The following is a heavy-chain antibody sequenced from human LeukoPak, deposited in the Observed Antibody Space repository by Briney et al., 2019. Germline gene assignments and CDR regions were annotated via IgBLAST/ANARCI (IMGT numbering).Heavy chain of an antibody. V-gene: IGHV3-23*01. Sequence: GGSLRLSCAASGFTFGSYGMSWVRQAPGKGLEWVSAISNSGGSTPYADSVKGRFTISRDNSKNTLYLQMNSLRGEDTAVYYCARGPWSAAGYNGMDVWGQGTTVTVSS. D-gene: IGHD6-13*01. CDR3: ARGPWSAAGYNGMDV. CDR2: ISNSGGST. J-gene: IGHJ6*02. CDR1: GFTFGSYG.